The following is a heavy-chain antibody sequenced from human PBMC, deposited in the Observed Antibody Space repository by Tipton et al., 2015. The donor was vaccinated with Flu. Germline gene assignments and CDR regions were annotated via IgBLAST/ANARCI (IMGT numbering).Heavy chain of an antibody. J-gene: IGHJ4*02. V-gene: IGHV4-31*03. CDR1: GGSISSGGYY. CDR2: IYYGGST. Sequence: TLSLTCTVSGGSISSGGYYWSWIRQHPGKGLEWIGYIYYGGSTYYNPSLKSRVTISVDTSKNQFFLKLSSVTAADTAVYYCAGGAYDFSSGYPTHYFDYWGQGTLVTVSS. D-gene: IGHD3-3*01. CDR3: AGGAYDFSSGYPTHYFDY.